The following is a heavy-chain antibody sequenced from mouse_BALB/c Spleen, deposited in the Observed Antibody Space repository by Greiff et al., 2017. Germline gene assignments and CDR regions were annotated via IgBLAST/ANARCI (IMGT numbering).Heavy chain of an antibody. Sequence: EVKLMESGGGLVKPGGSLKLSCAASGFTFSSYAMSWVRQTPEKRLEWVASISSGGSTYYPDSVKGRFTISRDNARNILYLQMSSLRSEDTAMYYCARGDGNGWFAYWGQGTLATVSA. D-gene: IGHD1-1*01. CDR2: ISSGGST. J-gene: IGHJ3*01. V-gene: IGHV5-6-5*01. CDR3: ARGDGNGWFAY. CDR1: GFTFSSYA.